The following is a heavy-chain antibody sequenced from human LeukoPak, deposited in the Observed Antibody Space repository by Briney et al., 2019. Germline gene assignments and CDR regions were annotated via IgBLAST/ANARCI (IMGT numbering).Heavy chain of an antibody. D-gene: IGHD6-19*01. V-gene: IGHV3-30*18. Sequence: PGRSLRLSCAASGFTFSSYGMHWVRQAPDKGLEWVAVISYDGSNKYYADSVKGRFTISRDNSKNTLYLQMNSLRAEDTAVYYCAKDLGRSGWYYFDYWGQGTLVTVSS. CDR2: ISYDGSNK. CDR1: GFTFSSYG. J-gene: IGHJ4*02. CDR3: AKDLGRSGWYYFDY.